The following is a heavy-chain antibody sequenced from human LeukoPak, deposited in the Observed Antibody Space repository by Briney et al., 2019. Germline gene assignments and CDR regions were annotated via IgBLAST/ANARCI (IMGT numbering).Heavy chain of an antibody. J-gene: IGHJ4*02. D-gene: IGHD4-17*01. CDR2: ISAYNGNT. CDR3: ARGTFGDYDGRY. V-gene: IGHV1-18*01. CDR1: GYTFTSYG. Sequence: ASVKVSCKASGYTFTSYGISWVRQAPGQGLEWMGWISAYNGNTNYAQRLQGRVTMTTDASASTAYMELRSLRSDDTAVYYCARGTFGDYDGRYWGQGTLVTVSS.